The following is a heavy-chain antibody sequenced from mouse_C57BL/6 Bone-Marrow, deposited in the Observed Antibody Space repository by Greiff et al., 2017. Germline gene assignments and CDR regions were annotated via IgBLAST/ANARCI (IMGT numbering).Heavy chain of an antibody. CDR2: INPSSGYT. CDR1: GYTFTSYT. CDR3: ERSRSPAWFAY. Sequence: VKLMESGAELARPGASVKMSCKASGYTFTSYTMHWVKQRPGQGLEWIGYINPSSGYTKYNQKFKDKATLTADKSSSTAYMQLSRLTSEDSAVYYCERSRSPAWFAYWGQGTLVTVSA. V-gene: IGHV1-4*01. D-gene: IGHD1-1*01. J-gene: IGHJ3*01.